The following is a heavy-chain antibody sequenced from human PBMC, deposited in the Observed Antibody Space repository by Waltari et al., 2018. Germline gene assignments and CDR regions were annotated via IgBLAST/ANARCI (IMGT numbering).Heavy chain of an antibody. V-gene: IGHV1-69*05. J-gene: IGHJ4*02. Sequence: QVQLVQSGAEVKKPGSSVKVYCKASGGTFSSYAISWVRQAPGQGLEWMGRIIPIFGTANYAQKCQGRVTMTTDTSTSTAYMELRSLRSDDTAVYYCARDSLGYSSGRFDYWGQGTLVTVSS. CDR1: GGTFSSYA. CDR2: IIPIFGTA. D-gene: IGHD6-19*01. CDR3: ARDSLGYSSGRFDY.